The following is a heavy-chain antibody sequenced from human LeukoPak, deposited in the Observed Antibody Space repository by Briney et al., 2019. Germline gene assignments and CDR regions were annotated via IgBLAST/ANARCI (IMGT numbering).Heavy chain of an antibody. CDR3: ARFVPYFDY. CDR1: GFTFGDYA. D-gene: IGHD3-10*01. CDR2: IRSKAYGGTT. J-gene: IGHJ4*02. Sequence: TGGSLRLSCTASGFTFGDYAVSWVRQAPGKGLEWVGFIRSKAYGGTTEYAASVKGRFTISRDDSKSIAYLQLNSLKTKDTAVYYCARFVPYFDYWGQGTLVTVSS. V-gene: IGHV3-49*04.